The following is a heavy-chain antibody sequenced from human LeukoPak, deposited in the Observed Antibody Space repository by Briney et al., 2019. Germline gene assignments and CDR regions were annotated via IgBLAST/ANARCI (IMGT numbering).Heavy chain of an antibody. CDR3: ARGSRENWYFDL. J-gene: IGHJ2*01. CDR2: IGTAGDT. CDR1: GFTFSSYD. Sequence: PGGSLILSCAASGFTFSSYDMHWVRQATGKGLEWVSAIGTAGDTYYPGSVKGRFTISRENAKNSLYLQMNSLRAGDTAVYYCARGSRENWYFDLWGRGTLVTVSS. V-gene: IGHV3-13*04.